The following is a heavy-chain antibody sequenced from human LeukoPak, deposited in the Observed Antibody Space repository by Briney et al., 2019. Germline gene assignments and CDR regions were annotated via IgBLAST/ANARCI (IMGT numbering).Heavy chain of an antibody. V-gene: IGHV3-7*01. CDR3: GRVGAAEGGCSSTSCYHPPEDYFDY. Sequence: GGSLRLSCAASGFTFSSDWMSWGRQAPGKGLEWVANIKQDGSEKYYVDSVKGRFTISRDNAKNSLYLQMNSLRAEDTDVYYCGRVGAAEGGCSSTSCYHPPEDYFDYWGQGTLVTVSS. CDR1: GFTFSSDW. CDR2: IKQDGSEK. D-gene: IGHD2-2*01. J-gene: IGHJ4*02.